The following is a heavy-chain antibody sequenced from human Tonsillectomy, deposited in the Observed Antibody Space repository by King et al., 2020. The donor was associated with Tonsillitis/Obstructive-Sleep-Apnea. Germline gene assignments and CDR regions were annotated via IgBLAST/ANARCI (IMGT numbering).Heavy chain of an antibody. CDR2: INPNSGGT. V-gene: IGHV1-2*02. J-gene: IGHJ6*02. CDR3: ATLPLFPYCSSTSCIGWENYGMDV. CDR1: GYTFTGYY. D-gene: IGHD2-2*01. Sequence: QLVQSGAEVKKPGASVKVSCKASGYTFTGYYMHWVRQAPGQGLEWMGWINPNSGGTNYAQKFQGRVTMTRDTSISTAYMELSRLRSDDTAVYYCATLPLFPYCSSTSCIGWENYGMDVWGQGTTVTVSS.